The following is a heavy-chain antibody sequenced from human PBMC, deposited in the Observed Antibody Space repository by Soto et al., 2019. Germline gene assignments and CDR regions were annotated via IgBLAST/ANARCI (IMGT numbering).Heavy chain of an antibody. CDR3: ARDTPRITIFGVSPGGGMDV. V-gene: IGHV4-31*11. CDR2: IYYSGST. CDR1: GGSFSGYY. Sequence: SETLSLTCAVYGGSFSGYYWSWIRQHPGKGLEWIGYIYYSGSTYYNPSLKSRVTISVDTSKNQFSLKLSSVTAADTAVYYCARDTPRITIFGVSPGGGMDVWGQGTTVTVSS. J-gene: IGHJ6*02. D-gene: IGHD3-3*01.